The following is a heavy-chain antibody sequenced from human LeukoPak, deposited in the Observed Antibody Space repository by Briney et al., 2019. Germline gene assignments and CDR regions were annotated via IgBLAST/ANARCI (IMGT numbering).Heavy chain of an antibody. V-gene: IGHV3-23*01. CDR2: ISGSGGST. J-gene: IGHJ4*02. D-gene: IGHD4-17*01. Sequence: GGSLRLSCAASGFTFSSYAMSWVRQAPGKGLEWVSAISGSGGSTYYADSVKGRFTVSRDNSKNTLYLQMNSLRAEDTAVYYCAKDRRWTDYGDYVWGQGTLVTVSS. CDR3: AKDRRWTDYGDYV. CDR1: GFTFSSYA.